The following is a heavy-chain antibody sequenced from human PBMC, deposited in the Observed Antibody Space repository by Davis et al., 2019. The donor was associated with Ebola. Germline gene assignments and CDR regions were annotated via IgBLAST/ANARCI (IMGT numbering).Heavy chain of an antibody. Sequence: MPSETLSLTCTVSGGSIRSSSYYWGWIRQPPGKGLEWIGSIYYSGSTYYNPSLKSRVTISVDTSKNQFSLKLSSVTAADTAVYCCARSPTPQLWFLFDFWGQGTLVTVSS. V-gene: IGHV4-39*01. CDR3: ARSPTPQLWFLFDF. CDR1: GGSIRSSSYY. J-gene: IGHJ4*02. CDR2: IYYSGST. D-gene: IGHD5-18*01.